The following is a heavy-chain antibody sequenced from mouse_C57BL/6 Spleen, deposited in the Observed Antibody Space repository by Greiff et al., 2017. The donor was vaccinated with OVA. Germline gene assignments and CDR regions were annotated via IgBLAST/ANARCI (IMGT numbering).Heavy chain of an antibody. CDR2: ISDGGSYT. J-gene: IGHJ4*01. V-gene: IGHV5-4*01. Sequence: EVQRVESGGGLVKPGGSLKLSCAASGFTFSSYAMSWVRQTPEKRLEWVATISDGGSYTYYPDNVKGRFTISRDNAKNNLYLQMSHLKSEDTAMYYCARDLYYYGSSPHYYAMDYWGQGTSVTVSS. CDR1: GFTFSSYA. D-gene: IGHD1-1*01. CDR3: ARDLYYYGSSPHYYAMDY.